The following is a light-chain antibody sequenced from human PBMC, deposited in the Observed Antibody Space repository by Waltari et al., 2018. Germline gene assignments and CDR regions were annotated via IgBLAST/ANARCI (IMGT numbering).Light chain of an antibody. V-gene: IGLV2-14*01. Sequence: QSALTQPASVSGSPGQSITISCPGTDRDVGAYHLVSWYQQPPGKAPPLIIYEVSNRPSGISNRFSASKSGNTASLTISGLQAEDEADYYCSSYTTSSAPGVFGTGTRVTVL. J-gene: IGLJ1*01. CDR2: EVS. CDR1: DRDVGAYHL. CDR3: SSYTTSSAPGV.